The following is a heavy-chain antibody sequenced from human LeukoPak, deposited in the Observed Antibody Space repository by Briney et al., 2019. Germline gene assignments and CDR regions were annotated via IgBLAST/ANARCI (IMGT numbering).Heavy chain of an antibody. CDR1: GFTFSSYW. V-gene: IGHV3-74*01. J-gene: IGHJ4*02. CDR2: IHTDASTT. CDR3: ARDGSLPDY. Sequence: GSLRLSCAASGFTFSSYWMHWVRQAPGKGLVWVSRIHTDASTTSYADPVKGRFTISRDNAKNTLYLQMNSLRAEDTAVYYCARDGSLPDYWGQGTLVTVSS.